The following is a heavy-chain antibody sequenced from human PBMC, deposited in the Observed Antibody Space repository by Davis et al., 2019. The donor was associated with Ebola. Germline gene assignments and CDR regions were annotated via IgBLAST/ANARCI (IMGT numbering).Heavy chain of an antibody. J-gene: IGHJ5*02. CDR3: ARRGYGDYVAGWFDP. Sequence: PSETLSPTCTVPGGSISSSSYYWSWIRQPPGKGLEWIGYIYYSGSTNYNPSLKSRVTISVDTSKNQFSLKLNSVTAADTAVYYCARRGYGDYVAGWFDPWCQGTLVTVSS. V-gene: IGHV4-61*05. CDR1: GGSISSSSYY. D-gene: IGHD4-17*01. CDR2: IYYSGST.